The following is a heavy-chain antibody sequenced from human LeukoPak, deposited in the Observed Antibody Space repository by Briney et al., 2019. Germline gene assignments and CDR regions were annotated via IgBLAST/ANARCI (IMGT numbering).Heavy chain of an antibody. CDR1: GFTFSSYS. V-gene: IGHV3-21*01. CDR2: ISSSSSYI. J-gene: IGHJ3*02. D-gene: IGHD3-16*01. CDR3: ARDQGLGIYVWGSYGAFDI. Sequence: GGSLRLSCAASGFTFSSYSMNWVRQAPGKGLEWVSSISSSSSYIYYADSVKGRSTISRDNAKNSLYLQMNSLRAEDTAVYYCARDQGLGIYVWGSYGAFDIWGQGTMVTVSS.